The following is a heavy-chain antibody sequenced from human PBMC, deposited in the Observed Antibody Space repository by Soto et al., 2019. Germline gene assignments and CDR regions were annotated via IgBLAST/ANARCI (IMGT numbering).Heavy chain of an antibody. CDR3: AKESGSYCSSTSCYTDAFDI. Sequence: QVQLVESGGGVVQPGRSLRLSCAASGFTFSSYGMHWVRQAPGKGLEWVAVISYDGSNKYYADSVKGRFTISRENSKNTLYLQMNSLRAEDTAVYYCAKESGSYCSSTSCYTDAFDIWGQGTMVAVSS. CDR2: ISYDGSNK. CDR1: GFTFSSYG. D-gene: IGHD2-2*02. J-gene: IGHJ3*02. V-gene: IGHV3-30*18.